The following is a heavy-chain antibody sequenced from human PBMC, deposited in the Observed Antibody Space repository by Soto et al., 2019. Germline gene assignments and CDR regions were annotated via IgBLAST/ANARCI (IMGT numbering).Heavy chain of an antibody. Sequence: GGSLRLSCAASGFTFSSYEMNWVRQAPGKGLEWVSYISSSGSTIYYADSVKGRFTISRDNAKNSLYLQMNSLRAEDTAVYFCMSRHRGTPWDNWGQGILVTVSS. J-gene: IGHJ4*02. V-gene: IGHV3-48*03. CDR2: ISSSGSTI. D-gene: IGHD1-1*01. CDR1: GFTFSSYE. CDR3: MSRHRGTPWDN.